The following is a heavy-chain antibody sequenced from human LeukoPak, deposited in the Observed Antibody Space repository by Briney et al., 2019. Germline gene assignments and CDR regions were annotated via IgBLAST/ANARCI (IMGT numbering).Heavy chain of an antibody. V-gene: IGHV1-46*01. J-gene: IGHJ4*02. CDR1: GYTFTNYY. Sequence: ASVKVSRKASGYTFTNYYIHWVRQAPGQGLEWMGIINPRGGSTSFAQNFQGRITMTRDTSTSTVYMDLSSLRSEDTAVYYCARQMPAAAGYYFDYWGQGTPVTVSS. CDR2: INPRGGST. CDR3: ARQMPAAAGYYFDY. D-gene: IGHD6-13*01.